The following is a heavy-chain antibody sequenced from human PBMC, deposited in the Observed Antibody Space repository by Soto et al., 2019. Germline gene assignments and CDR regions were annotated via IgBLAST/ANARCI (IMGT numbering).Heavy chain of an antibody. J-gene: IGHJ4*02. CDR2: IDWDDDK. CDR3: ARMVYYYDSSGWGFDC. V-gene: IGHV2-70*01. CDR1: GFSLSTSGMC. D-gene: IGHD3-22*01. Sequence: SGPTLVNPTQTLTLTCTFSGFSLSTSGMCVSWIRQPPGKALEWLALIDWDDDKYYSTSLKTRLTISKGPSRSQVVLTMTNMDPVDTATYYCARMVYYYDSSGWGFDCWGQGTLVTVSS.